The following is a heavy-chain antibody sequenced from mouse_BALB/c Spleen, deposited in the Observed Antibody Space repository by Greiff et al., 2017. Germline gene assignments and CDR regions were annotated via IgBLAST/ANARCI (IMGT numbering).Heavy chain of an antibody. CDR1: GYSITSDYA. Sequence: EVKLQESGPGLVKPSQSLSLTCTVTGYSITSDYAWNWIRQFPGNKLEWMGYISYSGSTSYNPSLKSRISITRDTSKNQFFLQLNSVTTEDTATYYCATDYDWFAYWGQGTLVTVSA. D-gene: IGHD2-4*01. CDR2: ISYSGST. J-gene: IGHJ3*01. V-gene: IGHV3-2*02. CDR3: ATDYDWFAY.